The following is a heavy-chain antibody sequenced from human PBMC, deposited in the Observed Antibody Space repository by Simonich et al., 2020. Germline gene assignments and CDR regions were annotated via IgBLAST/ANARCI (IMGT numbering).Heavy chain of an antibody. CDR2: INHSGST. Sequence: QVQLQQWGAGLLKPSETLSLTCAVYGGSFSGYYWSWIRQPPGKGLELIGEINHSGSTNYNPALKSRITISVDTSKNQFSLKLSSVTDADTAVYYCARLSSRSDAFDIWGQGTMVTVSS. V-gene: IGHV4-34*01. J-gene: IGHJ3*02. CDR1: GGSFSGYY. CDR3: ARLSSRSDAFDI.